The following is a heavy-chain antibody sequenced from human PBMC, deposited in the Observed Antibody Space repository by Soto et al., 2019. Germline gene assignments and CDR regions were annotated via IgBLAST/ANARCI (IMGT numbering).Heavy chain of an antibody. CDR1: GGSISGYY. Sequence: QVQLQESGPGLVKPSETLSLTCTVSGGSISGYYWSWIRQPPGKGLEWIGYICYSGSTQYNPSLKSRVSMSADTSKNQFSLKLSSVTAADTAVYYCASNLMSVAGREDYYYLYYYIDVWGKGTTVTVSS. CDR3: ASNLMSVAGREDYYYLYYYIDV. V-gene: IGHV4-59*08. D-gene: IGHD6-19*01. J-gene: IGHJ6*03. CDR2: ICYSGST.